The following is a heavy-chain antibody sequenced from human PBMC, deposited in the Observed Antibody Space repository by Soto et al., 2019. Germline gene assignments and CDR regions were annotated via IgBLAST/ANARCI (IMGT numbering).Heavy chain of an antibody. J-gene: IGHJ6*02. Sequence: SETLSLTCTVSGGSISSYYWSWIRQPAGKGLEWIGRIYTSGSTNYNPSLKSRVTMSVDTSKNQFSLKLSSVTAADTAVYYCARDLVGFIYCSSTSCYTPYCYYGMDVWGQGTTVTVSS. CDR1: GGSISSYY. CDR2: IYTSGST. CDR3: ARDLVGFIYCSSTSCYTPYCYYGMDV. D-gene: IGHD2-2*01. V-gene: IGHV4-4*07.